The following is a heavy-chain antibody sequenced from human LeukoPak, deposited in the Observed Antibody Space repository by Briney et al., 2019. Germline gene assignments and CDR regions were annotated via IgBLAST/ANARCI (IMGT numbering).Heavy chain of an antibody. CDR1: GGSISSYY. Sequence: SETLSLTCTVSGGSISSYYWSWIRQPAGKGLEWIGRIYTSGSTNYNPSLKSRVTMSVDTSKNQFSLKLSSVTAADTAVYYCARDRDIAVAGAWYYYYMDVWGKGTTVTISS. CDR2: IYTSGST. V-gene: IGHV4-4*07. CDR3: ARDRDIAVAGAWYYYYMDV. J-gene: IGHJ6*03. D-gene: IGHD6-19*01.